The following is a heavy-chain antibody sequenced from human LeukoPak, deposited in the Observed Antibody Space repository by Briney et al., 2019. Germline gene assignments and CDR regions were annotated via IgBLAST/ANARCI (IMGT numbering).Heavy chain of an antibody. J-gene: IGHJ4*02. CDR3: ARSDSGSYPVFDY. D-gene: IGHD1-26*01. CDR1: GGXISSGGYY. Sequence: SETLSLTCTVSGGXISSGGYYWSWIRQHPGKGLEWIGYIYYSGSTYYNPSLKSRVTISVDTSKNQFSLKLSSVTAADTAVYYCARSDSGSYPVFDYWGQGTLVTVSS. V-gene: IGHV4-31*03. CDR2: IYYSGST.